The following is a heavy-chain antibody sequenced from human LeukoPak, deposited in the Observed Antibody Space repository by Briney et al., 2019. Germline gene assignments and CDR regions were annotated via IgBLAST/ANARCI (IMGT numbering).Heavy chain of an antibody. V-gene: IGHV3-66*02. D-gene: IGHD1-26*01. CDR3: ARVNVGGSDY. CDR2: IYSGGST. CDR1: GFTFGDYA. J-gene: IGHJ4*02. Sequence: GGSLRLSCTASGFTFGDYAMSWVRQAPGKGLEWVSVIYSGGSTYYADSVKGRFTISRDNSKNTLYLQMNSLRAEDTAVYYCARVNVGGSDYWGQGTLVTVSS.